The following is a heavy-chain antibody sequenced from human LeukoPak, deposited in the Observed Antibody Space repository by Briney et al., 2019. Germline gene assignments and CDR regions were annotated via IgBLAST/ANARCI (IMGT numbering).Heavy chain of an antibody. J-gene: IGHJ4*02. V-gene: IGHV4-34*01. CDR1: GGSFSGYY. Sequence: SETLSLTCAVYGGSFSGYYWSWIRQPPGKGLEWIGEINHSGSTNYNPSLKSRVTISVDTSKNQSSLKLSSVTAADTAVYYCARGHGSYGFPGGYWGQGTLVTVSS. CDR3: ARGHGSYGFPGGY. CDR2: INHSGST. D-gene: IGHD5-18*01.